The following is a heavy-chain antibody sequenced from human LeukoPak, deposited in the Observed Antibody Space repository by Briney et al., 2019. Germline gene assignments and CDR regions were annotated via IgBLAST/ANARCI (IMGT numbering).Heavy chain of an antibody. CDR1: GYTFTTYA. V-gene: IGHV7-4-1*02. D-gene: IGHD2-2*02. Sequence: GASVKVSCKASGYTFTTYAVNWVRQAPGQGLECMGWINTITGNPTYAQGFTGRFVFSLDTSVCPAYLQISSLKAEDTAVYYCARRYCSSTSCYTGHYYYGMDVWGQGTTVTVSS. J-gene: IGHJ6*02. CDR2: INTITGNP. CDR3: ARRYCSSTSCYTGHYYYGMDV.